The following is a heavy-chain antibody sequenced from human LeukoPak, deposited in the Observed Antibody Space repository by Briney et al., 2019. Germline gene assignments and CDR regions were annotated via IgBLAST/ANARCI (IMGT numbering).Heavy chain of an antibody. V-gene: IGHV3-7*03. J-gene: IGHJ4*02. CDR3: GGDIRATVITCWGGYFDY. CDR1: GLTFSRYS. Sequence: QAGRSLRLSSAASGLTFSRYSTGSVRQAPGQGPWRVAIITLDGSEKYKMAPVKGGSTISRDNAKNSLYLHMNSRTAKGTAVNYCGGDIRATVITCWGGYFDYGGQGTVVSV. CDR2: ITLDGSEK. D-gene: IGHD3-16*01.